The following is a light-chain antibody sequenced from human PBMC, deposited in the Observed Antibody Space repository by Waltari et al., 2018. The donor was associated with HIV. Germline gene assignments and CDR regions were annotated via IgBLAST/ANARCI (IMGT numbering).Light chain of an antibody. CDR3: ASWDGRLSWDGRLSGSVV. CDR1: GSNIGRNT. CDR2: TND. V-gene: IGLV1-44*01. Sequence: QSVLTQPPSVSGTPGQGVTISCSGSGSNIGRNTGNWYQQVPGTAPKLLIHTNDQRPSGVSDRFSGSKSGTTATLAIRGLQPEDEADYYCASWDGRLSWDGRLSGSVVFGGGTRMTVL. J-gene: IGLJ2*01.